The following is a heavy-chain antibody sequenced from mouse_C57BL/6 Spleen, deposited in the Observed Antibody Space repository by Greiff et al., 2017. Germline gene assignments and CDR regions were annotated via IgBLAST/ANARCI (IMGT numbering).Heavy chain of an antibody. CDR1: GYTFTSYG. D-gene: IGHD3-2*02. J-gene: IGHJ2*01. CDR3: APDSSGYDFDY. Sequence: VKLQQSGAELARPGASVKLSCKASGYTFTSYGISWVKQRTGQGLEWIGEIYPRSGNTYYNEKFKGKATLTADKSSSTAYMELRSLTSEDSAVYFCAPDSSGYDFDYWGQGTTLTVSS. CDR2: IYPRSGNT. V-gene: IGHV1-81*01.